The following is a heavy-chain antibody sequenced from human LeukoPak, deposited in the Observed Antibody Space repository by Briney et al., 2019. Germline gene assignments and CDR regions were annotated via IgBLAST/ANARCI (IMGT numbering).Heavy chain of an antibody. CDR1: GDYISSSD. D-gene: IGHD3/OR15-3a*01. V-gene: IGHV4-59*01. CDR3: ARILGLGDVSPYSDF. J-gene: IGHJ4*02. CDR2: IYHRGKS. Sequence: KPSETLSLTCSVSGDYISSSDWSWIRQPPGKGLEWIGYIYHRGKSGYNPSLQGRVTISLDTSKIQFSLTLSFVTAADPAKYYCARILGLGDVSPYSDFWGQGTLVTVSS.